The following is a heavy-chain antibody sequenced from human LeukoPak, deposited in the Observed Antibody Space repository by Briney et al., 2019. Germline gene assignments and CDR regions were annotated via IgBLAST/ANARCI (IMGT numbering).Heavy chain of an antibody. D-gene: IGHD3-3*01. CDR3: ANDPPCFWSNSVYFDS. CDR2: ISGPGDST. V-gene: IGHV3-23*01. Sequence: GGSLRLSCAASRFTFSRYAMNWVRQAPGKGLEGVSAISGPGDSTFYAESVKRRFTISRDYSNNTLNLQINSLKAGDTALYYCANDPPCFWSNSVYFDSWGQGTLVTVAS. J-gene: IGHJ4*02. CDR1: RFTFSRYA.